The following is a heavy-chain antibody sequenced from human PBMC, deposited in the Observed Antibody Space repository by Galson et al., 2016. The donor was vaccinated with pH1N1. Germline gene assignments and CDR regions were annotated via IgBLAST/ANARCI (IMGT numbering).Heavy chain of an antibody. J-gene: IGHJ5*02. CDR2: ISWNGGTL. Sequence: SLRLSCAASGFTFDDYAMHWVRQAPGKGLEWVSGISWNGGTLGYADSVKGRFTISRDNAKNSLYLQMNSLRAEDTDLYHCAKDITHSTWTRTAGFDPWGQGTLVTVSS. CDR1: GFTFDDYA. V-gene: IGHV3-9*01. D-gene: IGHD3/OR15-3a*01. CDR3: AKDITHSTWTRTAGFDP.